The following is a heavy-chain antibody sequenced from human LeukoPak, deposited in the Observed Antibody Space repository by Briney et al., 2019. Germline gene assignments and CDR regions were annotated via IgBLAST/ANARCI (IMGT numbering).Heavy chain of an antibody. CDR1: GFTFSSYG. J-gene: IGHJ6*02. D-gene: IGHD1/OR15-1a*01. V-gene: IGHV3-30*03. CDR3: ARDSGTLLLYGMDV. CDR2: MSYDGSKE. Sequence: GGSLRLSCAASGFTFSSYGMHWVRQAPGKGLEWVAVMSYDGSKEYYADSVKGRFTISRDNAKNTLYLQMNSLRAEDTAVYYCARDSGTLLLYGMDVWGQGTTVTVSS.